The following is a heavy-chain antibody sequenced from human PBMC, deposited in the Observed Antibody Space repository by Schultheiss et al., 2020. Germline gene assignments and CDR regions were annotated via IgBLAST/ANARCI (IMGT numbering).Heavy chain of an antibody. D-gene: IGHD3-10*01. J-gene: IGHJ4*02. Sequence: GGSLRLSCAASGFTFSSYGMHWVRQAPGKGLEWVSSISSSSSYIYYADSVKGRFTISRDNAKNSLYLQMNSLRAEDTAVYYCARDVMVRGVIIGDLRYWGQGTLVTVYS. CDR1: GFTFSSYG. CDR2: ISSSSSYI. V-gene: IGHV3-21*01. CDR3: ARDVMVRGVIIGDLRY.